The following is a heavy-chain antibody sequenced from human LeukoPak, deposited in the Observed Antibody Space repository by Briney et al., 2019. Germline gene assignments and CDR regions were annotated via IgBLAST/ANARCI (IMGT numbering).Heavy chain of an antibody. CDR2: INQHGSEK. CDR3: ARNVDAFDI. V-gene: IGHV3-7*01. J-gene: IGHJ3*02. Sequence: GGSLRLSCTASGFTFRRYWMSWVRQAPGKGLEWVANINQHGSEKYYADSVKGRLTISRDNAKNSLFLQLNSLRAEDTAVYYCARNVDAFDIWGQGTMVTVSS. CDR1: GFTFRRYW.